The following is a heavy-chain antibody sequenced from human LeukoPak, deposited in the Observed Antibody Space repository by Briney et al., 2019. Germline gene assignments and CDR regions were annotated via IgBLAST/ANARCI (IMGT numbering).Heavy chain of an antibody. Sequence: ASVKVSCKVSGYTLTELSMHWVRQAPGKGLEWMGGFDPEDGETIYAQKFQGRVTMTEDTSTDTAYMELSSLRSEDTAVYYCATALRIAAAGCSFDYWGQGTLVTVSS. J-gene: IGHJ4*02. D-gene: IGHD6-13*01. V-gene: IGHV1-24*01. CDR3: ATALRIAAAGCSFDY. CDR1: GYTLTELS. CDR2: FDPEDGET.